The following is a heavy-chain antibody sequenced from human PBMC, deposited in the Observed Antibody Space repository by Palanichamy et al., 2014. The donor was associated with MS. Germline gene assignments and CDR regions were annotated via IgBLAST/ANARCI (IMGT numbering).Heavy chain of an antibody. CDR3: ARDYRLTVVDGLFDY. J-gene: IGHJ4*02. V-gene: IGHV1-46*01. D-gene: IGHD4-23*01. Sequence: SYAQKFQGRVTMTRDTSTSTVYMELSSLRSEDTAVYYCARDYRLTVVDGLFDYWGQGTLVTVSS.